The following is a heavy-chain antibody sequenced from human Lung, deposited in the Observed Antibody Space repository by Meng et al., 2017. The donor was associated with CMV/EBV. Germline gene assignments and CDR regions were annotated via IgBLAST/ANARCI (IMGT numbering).Heavy chain of an antibody. D-gene: IGHD3-22*01. Sequence: FSGDYWSWIRQPPGKGLEWIGEINHRGSTNYNLSLKSRVTISVDTSKNQFSLKLSSVTAADTAVYYCARGPSITMIVVVSPPGYFDYWGQGTLVTVSS. CDR1: FSGDY. V-gene: IGHV4-34*01. CDR3: ARGPSITMIVVVSPPGYFDY. J-gene: IGHJ4*02. CDR2: INHRGST.